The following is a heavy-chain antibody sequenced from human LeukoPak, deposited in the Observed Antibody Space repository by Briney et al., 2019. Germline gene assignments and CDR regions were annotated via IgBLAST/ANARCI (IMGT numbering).Heavy chain of an antibody. V-gene: IGHV3-30*18. CDR1: GFTFSSHD. J-gene: IGHJ4*02. CDR2: ISYDGSKQ. D-gene: IGHD3-9*01. CDR3: AKDGARYLLTYYFEY. Sequence: GSLRLSCAASGFTFSSHDMHWVRQAPCKGLEWVAAISYDGSKQLYADSVKGRFTISRDNSKNTLNLQMNSLRDEDTAVYYCAKDGARYLLTYYFEYWGQGTLVTVSS.